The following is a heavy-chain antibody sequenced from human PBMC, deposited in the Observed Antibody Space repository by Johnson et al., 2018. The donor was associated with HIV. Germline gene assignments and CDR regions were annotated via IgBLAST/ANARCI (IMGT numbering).Heavy chain of an antibody. CDR1: GFTFSSYA. V-gene: IGHV3-30*04. Sequence: QVQLVESGGGVVQPGRSLRLSCAASGFTFSSYAMHWVRQAPGKGLAWVAVISYDGSNKYYADSVKGRFTISSDNSKNTLYLQMNSLRVEDTAVYYCARVAVLWFRDTNAFDIWGQGTMVTVSS. CDR3: ARVAVLWFRDTNAFDI. CDR2: ISYDGSNK. D-gene: IGHD3-10*01. J-gene: IGHJ3*02.